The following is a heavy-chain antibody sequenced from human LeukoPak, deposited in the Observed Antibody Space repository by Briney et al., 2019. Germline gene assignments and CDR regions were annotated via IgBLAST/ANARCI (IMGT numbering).Heavy chain of an antibody. D-gene: IGHD6-19*01. CDR2: ICHSGST. Sequence: SETLSLTCAVSGVSISSNNWWSWVRQPPGKGLEWIGEICHSGSTNFNPSLKSRVTISVDKSKNQFSLRLSSVTAADTAVYYCARYSPVNSGWYGSVFDIWGQETVVTVSS. CDR3: ARYSPVNSGWYGSVFDI. CDR1: GVSISSNNW. V-gene: IGHV4-4*02. J-gene: IGHJ3*02.